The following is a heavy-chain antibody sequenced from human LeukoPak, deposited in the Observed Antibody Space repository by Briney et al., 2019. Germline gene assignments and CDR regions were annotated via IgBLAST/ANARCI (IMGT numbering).Heavy chain of an antibody. CDR2: IYTSGST. D-gene: IGHD6-13*01. J-gene: IGHJ6*03. CDR3: ARSSSSWYWDPHYYYYMDV. V-gene: IGHV4-61*02. Sequence: SETLSLTCTVSGGSISSGSYYWSWIRQPAGKGLEWIGRIYTSGSTNYNPSLKSRVTISVDTSKNQFSLKLSSVTAADTAVCYCARSSSSWYWDPHYYYYMDVWGKGTTVTISS. CDR1: GGSISSGSYY.